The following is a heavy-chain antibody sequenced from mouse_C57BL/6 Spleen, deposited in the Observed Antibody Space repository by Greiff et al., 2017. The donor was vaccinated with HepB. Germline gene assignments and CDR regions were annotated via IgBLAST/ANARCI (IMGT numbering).Heavy chain of an antibody. CDR1: GYTFTSYW. Sequence: VQLQQPGAELVKPGASVKLSCKASGYTFTSYWMQWVKQRPGQGLEWIGEIDPSDSYTNYNQKFKGKATLTVDTSSSTAYMQLSSLTSEDSAVYYCARSSSSWFAYWGQGTLVTVSA. J-gene: IGHJ3*01. D-gene: IGHD1-2*01. CDR2: IDPSDSYT. CDR3: ARSSSSWFAY. V-gene: IGHV1-50*01.